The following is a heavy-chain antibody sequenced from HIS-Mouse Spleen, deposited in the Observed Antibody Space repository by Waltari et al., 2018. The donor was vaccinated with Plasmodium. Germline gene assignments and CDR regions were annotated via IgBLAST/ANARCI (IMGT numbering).Heavy chain of an antibody. CDR3: ASSWYWYFDL. CDR2: IKQDGSGK. CDR1: GFTFSSYW. J-gene: IGHJ2*01. Sequence: EVQLVESGGGLVQPGGSLRLSCAASGFTFSSYWMSWVRQAPGKGREWVANIKQDGSGKYYVDSVKGRFTIARDNAKNSLYLQMNSLRAEDTAVYYCASSWYWYFDLWGRGTLVTVSS. V-gene: IGHV3-7*01. D-gene: IGHD6-13*01.